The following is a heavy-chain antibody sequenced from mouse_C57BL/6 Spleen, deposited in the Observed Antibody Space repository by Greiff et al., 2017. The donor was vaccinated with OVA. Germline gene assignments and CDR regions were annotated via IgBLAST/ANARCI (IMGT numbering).Heavy chain of an antibody. CDR2: INPSTGGT. D-gene: IGHD1-1*01. CDR1: GYSFTGYY. V-gene: IGHV1-42*01. CDR3: AQYYYGSSYDYFDY. Sequence: VQLQQSGPELVKPGASVKISCKASGYSFTGYYMNWVKQSPEKSLEWIGEINPSTGGTTYNQKFKAKATLTVDKSSSTAYMQLKSLTSEDSAVYDCAQYYYGSSYDYFDYWGQGTTLTVSS. J-gene: IGHJ2*01.